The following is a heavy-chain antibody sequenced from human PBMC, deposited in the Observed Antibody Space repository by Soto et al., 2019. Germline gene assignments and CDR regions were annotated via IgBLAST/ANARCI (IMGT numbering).Heavy chain of an antibody. CDR2: IIPIFGTA. Sequence: SVKVSCKASGGTFSSYAIGWVRQAPGQGLEWMGGIIPIFGTANYAQKFQGRVTITADKSTSTAYMELSSLRSEDTAVYYCASRRITIFGVVIAYGMDVWGQGTTVTVSS. CDR1: GGTFSSYA. CDR3: ASRRITIFGVVIAYGMDV. D-gene: IGHD3-3*01. J-gene: IGHJ6*02. V-gene: IGHV1-69*06.